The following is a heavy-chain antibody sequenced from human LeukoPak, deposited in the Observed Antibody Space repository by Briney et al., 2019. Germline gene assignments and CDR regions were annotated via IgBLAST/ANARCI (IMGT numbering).Heavy chain of an antibody. CDR3: AATMVRGVEYYYYYYMDV. Sequence: GASVKVSCKASGYTFTSYAMNWVRQAPGQGLEWMGWINTNTGNPTYAQGFTGRFVFSLDTSVSTAYLQISSLKAEDTAVYYCAATMVRGVEYYYYYYMDVWGKGTTVTVSS. CDR1: GYTFTSYA. CDR2: INTNTGNP. D-gene: IGHD3-10*01. V-gene: IGHV7-4-1*02. J-gene: IGHJ6*03.